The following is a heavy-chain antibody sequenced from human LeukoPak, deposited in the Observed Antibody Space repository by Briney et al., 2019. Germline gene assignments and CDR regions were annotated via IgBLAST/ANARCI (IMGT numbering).Heavy chain of an antibody. D-gene: IGHD6-13*01. J-gene: IGHJ4*02. CDR1: GFTFDDYA. CDR2: ISGGTGGST. V-gene: IGHV3-23*01. Sequence: PGGSLRLSCAASGFTFDDYAINWVRQAPGKGLEWVSVISGGTGGSTYYADSVKGRFTISRVNSKNTLYLQMNSLRAEDTAVYYCAKRGSSSLTQFDYWGQGTLVTVSS. CDR3: AKRGSSSLTQFDY.